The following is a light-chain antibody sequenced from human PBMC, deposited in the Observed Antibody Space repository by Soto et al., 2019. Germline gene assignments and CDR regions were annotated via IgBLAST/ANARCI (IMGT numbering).Light chain of an antibody. Sequence: EIVLTQSPGTLSLSPGERATLSCRASQSVSSSYLAWYQQKPGQAPRLLIYGASSRATGIPDRFSGSGSGTDFTLTISRLEPEDFAVSSCQQYGSSPLFTFGPGTKVDIK. CDR2: GAS. CDR3: QQYGSSPLFT. V-gene: IGKV3-20*01. J-gene: IGKJ3*01. CDR1: QSVSSSY.